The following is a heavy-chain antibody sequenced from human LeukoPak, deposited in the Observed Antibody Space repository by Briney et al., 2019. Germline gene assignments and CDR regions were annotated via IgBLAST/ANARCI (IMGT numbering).Heavy chain of an antibody. Sequence: SVKVSCKASVGTFSSYAISWVRQAPGQGLEWMGRIIPILGIANYAQKFQGRVTITADKSTSTAYMQLSSLRSEDTAVYYCARAPTKYSSSWYSFDYWGQGTLVTVSS. CDR3: ARAPTKYSSSWYSFDY. J-gene: IGHJ4*02. CDR1: VGTFSSYA. D-gene: IGHD6-13*01. V-gene: IGHV1-69*04. CDR2: IIPILGIA.